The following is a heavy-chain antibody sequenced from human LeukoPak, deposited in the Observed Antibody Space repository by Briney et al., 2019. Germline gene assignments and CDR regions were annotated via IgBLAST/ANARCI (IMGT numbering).Heavy chain of an antibody. CDR2: IYYSGST. CDR3: VRSWSYGGRRIDEACDL. V-gene: IGHV4-31*03. D-gene: IGHD4-23*01. CDR1: GGSISSGGYN. J-gene: IGHJ3*01. Sequence: PSQTLTLTCTVSGGSISSGGYNWIGIRQHPGKGLEWIGYIYYSGSTYYNPSLKSRVTISVDTSKNQVSLKLIYVTAADTAVYYGVRSWSYGGRRIDEACDLGGQGTMVTVSS.